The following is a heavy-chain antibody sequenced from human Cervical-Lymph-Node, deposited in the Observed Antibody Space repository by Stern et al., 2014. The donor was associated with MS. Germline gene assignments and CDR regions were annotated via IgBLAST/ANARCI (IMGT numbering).Heavy chain of an antibody. V-gene: IGHV3-33*01. CDR2: IWYDGSNR. CDR1: GFTFSSSG. D-gene: IGHD4-23*01. J-gene: IGHJ1*01. CDR3: AREGGNTAEYFQH. Sequence: QLVQSGGGVVQPGRSLRLSCAASGFTFSSSGMHWVRQAPGKGLEWLASIWYDGSNRYYADSVKGRFTISRDNSKNTLYLQMNSLRAEDTAVYYCAREGGNTAEYFQHWGQGTLVTVSS.